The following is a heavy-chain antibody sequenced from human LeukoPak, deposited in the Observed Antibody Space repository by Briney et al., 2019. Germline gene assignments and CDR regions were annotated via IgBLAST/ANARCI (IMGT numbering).Heavy chain of an antibody. Sequence: TGGSLRLSCAASGFTFSSYAMSWVRQAPGKGLEWVSAISGSGGSTYYADSVKGRFTISRDNSKNTLYLQMNSLRAEDTAVYYCAKDEGLYSYGSYLDWGQGTLVTVSS. CDR1: GFTFSSYA. CDR2: ISGSGGST. J-gene: IGHJ4*02. D-gene: IGHD5-18*01. CDR3: AKDEGLYSYGSYLD. V-gene: IGHV3-23*01.